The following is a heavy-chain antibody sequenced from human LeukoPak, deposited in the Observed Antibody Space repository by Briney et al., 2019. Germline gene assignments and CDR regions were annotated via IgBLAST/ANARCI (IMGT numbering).Heavy chain of an antibody. CDR1: GFTFSSYG. CDR3: ATNTAMDYYFDY. V-gene: IGHV3-30*03. D-gene: IGHD5-18*01. Sequence: GGSLRLSCAASGFTFSSYGMHWVRQAPGKGLEWVAVISYDGSNKYYADSVKGRFTISRDNSKNTLYLRMSSLRAEDTAVYYCATNTAMDYYFDYWGQGTLVTVSS. CDR2: ISYDGSNK. J-gene: IGHJ4*02.